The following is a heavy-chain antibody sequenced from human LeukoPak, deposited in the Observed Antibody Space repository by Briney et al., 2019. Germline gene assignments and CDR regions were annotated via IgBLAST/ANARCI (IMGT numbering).Heavy chain of an antibody. CDR2: IYSGGST. Sequence: GGSLRLSCAASGFTVSSNYMSWVRQAPGKGLEWVSVIYSGGSTYYAASVRGRLTISRDNSKDSLHLQMNGLRADDTAIYYCAKNAVVVAATYYFDYWGQGTLVTVSS. D-gene: IGHD2-15*01. V-gene: IGHV3-53*01. CDR1: GFTVSSNY. CDR3: AKNAVVVAATYYFDY. J-gene: IGHJ4*02.